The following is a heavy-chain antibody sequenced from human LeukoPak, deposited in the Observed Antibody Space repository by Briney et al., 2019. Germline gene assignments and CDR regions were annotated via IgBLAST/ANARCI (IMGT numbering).Heavy chain of an antibody. V-gene: IGHV4-59*13. CDR2: FYYSGNT. Sequence: RSETLPPTCAVADGSTSSYYWCWIRLPPRDRLEWIGYFYYSGNTNYNPSLKSQVTISVDKSKNPVSLKLSSLTATDTAVYYCAREDDCSSTACRSPAAFDIWGQGTMVTVSS. CDR3: AREDDCSSTACRSPAAFDI. D-gene: IGHD2-2*01. J-gene: IGHJ3*02. CDR1: DGSTSSYY.